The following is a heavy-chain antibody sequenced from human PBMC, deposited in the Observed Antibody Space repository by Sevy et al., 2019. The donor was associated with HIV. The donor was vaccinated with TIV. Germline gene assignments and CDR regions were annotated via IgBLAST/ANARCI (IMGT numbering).Heavy chain of an antibody. CDR3: ASQKLELAPFDI. CDR2: IKQDGSEK. V-gene: IGHV3-7*01. J-gene: IGHJ3*02. CDR1: GFTFTSYW. Sequence: GGSLRLSCAASGFTFTSYWMSWVRQAPGKGLEWVANIKQDGSEKYYVDSVKGRFTISRDNAKNSLYLQMNSLRAEDTAVYYCASQKLELAPFDIWGQGTMVTVSS. D-gene: IGHD1-7*01.